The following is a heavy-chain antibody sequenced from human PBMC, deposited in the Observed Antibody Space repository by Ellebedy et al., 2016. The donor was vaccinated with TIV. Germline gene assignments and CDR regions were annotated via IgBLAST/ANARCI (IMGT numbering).Heavy chain of an antibody. CDR1: GFTFDDYA. J-gene: IGHJ4*02. CDR3: AKDRSPTMIALDF. Sequence: PGGSLRLSCAASGFTFDDYAMHWVRQAPGKGLEWVSGITWNGGSMAYADSVKGRFTISRDNAKNCLYLQMNSLRADDTAIYYCAKDRSPTMIALDFWGQGTLVTVSS. CDR2: ITWNGGSM. D-gene: IGHD3-22*01. V-gene: IGHV3-9*01.